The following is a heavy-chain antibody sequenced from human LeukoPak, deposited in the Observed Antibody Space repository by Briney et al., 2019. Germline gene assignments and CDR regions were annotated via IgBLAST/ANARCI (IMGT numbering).Heavy chain of an antibody. Sequence: ASVKVSCKASGYTFTSYGISWVRQAPGQGLEWMGWISAYNGNTNYAQKLQGRVTMTTDTSTSTAYMELRSLRSDDTAVYYCARAGTPYGSGSYYYFDYWGQGTLVTVSS. CDR1: GYTFTSYG. CDR2: ISAYNGNT. CDR3: ARAGTPYGSGSYYYFDY. D-gene: IGHD3-10*01. J-gene: IGHJ4*02. V-gene: IGHV1-18*01.